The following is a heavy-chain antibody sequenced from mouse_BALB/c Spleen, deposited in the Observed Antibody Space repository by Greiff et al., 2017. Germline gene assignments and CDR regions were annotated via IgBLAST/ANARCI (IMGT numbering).Heavy chain of an antibody. D-gene: IGHD2-1*01. CDR1: GYSITSGYY. V-gene: IGHV3-6*02. Sequence: EVQLVESGPGLVKPSQSLSLTCSVTGYSITSGYYWNWIRQSPGNILEWMGYISYDGSNNYNPSLKNRIPITRDTSKNQFFLKLNSVTTEDTATYYCARGDGNLFAYWGQGTLVTVSA. J-gene: IGHJ3*01. CDR3: ARGDGNLFAY. CDR2: ISYDGSN.